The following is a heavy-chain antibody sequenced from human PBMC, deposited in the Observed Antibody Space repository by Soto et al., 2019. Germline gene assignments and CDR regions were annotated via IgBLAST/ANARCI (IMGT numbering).Heavy chain of an antibody. J-gene: IGHJ6*03. V-gene: IGHV3-53*01. CDR3: AKDGFRGYNWNFYYYHYYMDV. D-gene: IGHD1-7*01. CDR1: GFTVSSNY. Sequence: GGSLRLSCAASGFTVSSNYMSWVRQAPGKGLEWVSVIYSGGSTYYADSVKGRFAISRDNSNNTLYLLMDSLRAEDTAVYYCAKDGFRGYNWNFYYYHYYMDVWGKGTTVTVSS. CDR2: IYSGGST.